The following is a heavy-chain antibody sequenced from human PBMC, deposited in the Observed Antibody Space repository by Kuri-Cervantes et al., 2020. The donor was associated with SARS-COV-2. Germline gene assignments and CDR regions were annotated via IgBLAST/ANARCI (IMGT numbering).Heavy chain of an antibody. CDR1: GFTFSSYW. Sequence: ETLSLTCAASGFTFSSYWMSWVRQAPGKGLEWVANIKQDGSEKYYVDSVKGRFTISRDNAKNSLYLQMNSLRSDDTAVYYCARALYSSYVYFDLWGRGTLVTVSS. CDR2: IKQDGSEK. CDR3: ARALYSSYVYFDL. D-gene: IGHD4-11*01. V-gene: IGHV3-7*03. J-gene: IGHJ2*01.